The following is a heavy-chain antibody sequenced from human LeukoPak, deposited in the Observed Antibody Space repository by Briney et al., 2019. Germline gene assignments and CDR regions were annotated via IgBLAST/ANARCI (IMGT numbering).Heavy chain of an antibody. CDR1: GYGFSGYH. CDR3: VRDLGGRSGTAFDY. J-gene: IGHJ4*02. Sequence: ASVKVSCKASGYGFSGYHMHWVRQAPGQGLEWMGWINPNSGGTNYAQKFQGRVTMTRDTSITTAYMELSSLRSDDTSVYYCVRDLGGRSGTAFDYWGQGTLVTVSS. D-gene: IGHD3-10*01. V-gene: IGHV1-2*02. CDR2: INPNSGGT.